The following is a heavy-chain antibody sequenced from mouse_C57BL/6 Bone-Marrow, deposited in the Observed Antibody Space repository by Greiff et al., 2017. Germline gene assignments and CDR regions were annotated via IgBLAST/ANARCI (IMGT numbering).Heavy chain of an antibody. CDR2: IYPGSGNT. CDR3: ARAYSFDY. CDR1: GYTFTDYY. Sequence: QVQLQQSGAELVRPGASVKLSCKASGYTFTDYYINWVKQRPGQGLEWIARIYPGSGNTYYNEKFKGKATLTAEKSSGTSEDSAVYFCARAYSFDYWGQGTTLTVSS. V-gene: IGHV1-76*01. J-gene: IGHJ2*01.